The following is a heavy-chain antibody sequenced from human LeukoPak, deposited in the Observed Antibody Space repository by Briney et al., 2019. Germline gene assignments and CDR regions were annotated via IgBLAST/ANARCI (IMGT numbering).Heavy chain of an antibody. Sequence: GGSLRLSCAASGFTFSDYYMSWIRQTPGKGLEWVSYISGSSSFTNYADSVKGRFTISRDNAKKSLYLQMDSLRAEDTAVYYCARDPGLPTYWGQGTLVSVSS. CDR3: ARDPGLPTY. CDR2: ISGSSSFT. J-gene: IGHJ4*02. CDR1: GFTFSDYY. V-gene: IGHV3-11*05. D-gene: IGHD2-8*02.